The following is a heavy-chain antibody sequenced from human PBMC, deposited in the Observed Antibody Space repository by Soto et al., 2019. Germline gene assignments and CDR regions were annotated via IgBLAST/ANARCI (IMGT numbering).Heavy chain of an antibody. CDR1: AEYFRIHC. CDR3: ASYSHCNGGNCPMGGCDR. CDR2: IYPGNSNT. Sequence: GVPMTIPCHGSAEYFRIHCVAWLGPMTGKGLEWVGFIYPGNSNTMYSPSFQGHVTISADTALSTTYLRWDTLKPSDTAMYFCASYSHCNGGNCPMGGCDRWGQRTMVSVSS. J-gene: IGHJ3*02. D-gene: IGHD2-15*01. V-gene: IGHV5-51*01.